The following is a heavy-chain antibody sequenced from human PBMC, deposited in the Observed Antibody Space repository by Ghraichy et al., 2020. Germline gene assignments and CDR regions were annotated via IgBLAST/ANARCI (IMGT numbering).Heavy chain of an antibody. D-gene: IGHD4-17*01. V-gene: IGHV1-8*01. Sequence: ASVKVSCKASGYTFTSYDINWVRQATGQGLEWMGWMNPNSGNTGYAQKFQGRVTMTRNTSISTAYLELSSLRSEDTAVYYCARERNDYGVFGWFDPWGQGTLVTVSS. J-gene: IGHJ5*02. CDR2: MNPNSGNT. CDR3: ARERNDYGVFGWFDP. CDR1: GYTFTSYD.